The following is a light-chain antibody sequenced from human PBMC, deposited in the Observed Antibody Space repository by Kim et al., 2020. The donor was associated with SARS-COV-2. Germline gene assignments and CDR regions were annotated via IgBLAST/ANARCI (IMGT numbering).Light chain of an antibody. CDR1: QSVTSY. V-gene: IGKV3-11*01. J-gene: IGKJ4*01. CDR3: QQRSISPLT. Sequence: EIVLTQSPATLSLSPGERATLSCRASQSVTSYLAWYQQKPGQAPRLLIYDASNRATGIPARFSGSGSGTDFTLTISSLEPEDFAVYYCQQRSISPLTCGGENELEI. CDR2: DAS.